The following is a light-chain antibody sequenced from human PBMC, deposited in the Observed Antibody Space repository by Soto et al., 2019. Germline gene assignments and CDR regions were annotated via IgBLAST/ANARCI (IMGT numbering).Light chain of an antibody. CDR3: AAWDDSLSGHV. CDR1: SSDVGGYNY. V-gene: IGLV2-14*01. Sequence: QSALTQPASVSGSPGQSITISCTGTSSDVGGYNYVSWYQQHPGKAPKLMIYDVSNRPSGVPDRFPGSKSGTSASLAISGLRSEDEADYYCAAWDDSLSGHVFGTGTKVTVL. J-gene: IGLJ1*01. CDR2: DVS.